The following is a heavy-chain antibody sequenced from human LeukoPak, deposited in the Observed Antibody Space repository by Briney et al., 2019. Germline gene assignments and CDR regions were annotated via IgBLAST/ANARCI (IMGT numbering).Heavy chain of an antibody. Sequence: ASVKVSCKTSGYTFTSYGITWVRQAPGQGLEWRGGISAYNGDTNYAQKLQGRVTMTTDTSTSTAYMELSSLRSEDTAVYYCARDPHCSSTSCHGGNWFDPWGQGTLVTVSS. D-gene: IGHD2-2*01. CDR2: ISAYNGDT. J-gene: IGHJ5*02. V-gene: IGHV1-18*01. CDR3: ARDPHCSSTSCHGGNWFDP. CDR1: GYTFTSYG.